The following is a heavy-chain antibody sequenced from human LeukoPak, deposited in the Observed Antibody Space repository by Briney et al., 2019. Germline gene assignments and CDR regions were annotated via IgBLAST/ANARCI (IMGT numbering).Heavy chain of an antibody. V-gene: IGHV4-39*01. CDR1: GGSISSSSYY. CDR3: ATSYAAGYYGDWFDP. CDR2: IYYRGST. J-gene: IGHJ5*02. Sequence: SETLSLTCSVSGGSISSSSYYWGWIRQPPGKGLEWIGSIYYRGSTYYNPSLKSRVTISVDTSKNQFSLKLSSVTAADTAVYYCATSYAAGYYGDWFDPWGQGTLVTVSS. D-gene: IGHD3-10*01.